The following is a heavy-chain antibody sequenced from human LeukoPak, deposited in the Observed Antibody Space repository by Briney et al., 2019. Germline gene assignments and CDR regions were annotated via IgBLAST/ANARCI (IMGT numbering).Heavy chain of an antibody. CDR1: GYTFTGYY. CDR2: INPNNGGT. D-gene: IGHD1-26*01. V-gene: IGHV1-2*04. Sequence: ASVKVSCKASGYTFTGYYMHWVRQAPGQGLEWMGWINPNNGGTNYAHKFQGWVTMTRDTSITTAYMELSRLRSHDTAVYYCARAGIVGAKTLGLRSDFDIWGQGTMVTVSS. CDR3: ARAGIVGAKTLGLRSDFDI. J-gene: IGHJ3*02.